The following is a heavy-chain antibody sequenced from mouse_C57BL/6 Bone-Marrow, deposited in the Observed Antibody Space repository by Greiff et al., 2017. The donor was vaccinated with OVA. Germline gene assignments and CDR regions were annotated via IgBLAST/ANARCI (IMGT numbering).Heavy chain of an antibody. CDR3: ALSTVVATEAY. CDR1: GYTFTSYG. J-gene: IGHJ3*01. D-gene: IGHD1-1*01. Sequence: VKLMESGAELARPGASVKLSCTASGYTFTSYGISWVKQRTGQGLEWIGEIYPRSGNTYYNEKFKGKATLTADKSSSTAYMALRSLTSEDSAVDFCALSTVVATEAYWGQGTLVTVSA. CDR2: IYPRSGNT. V-gene: IGHV1-81*01.